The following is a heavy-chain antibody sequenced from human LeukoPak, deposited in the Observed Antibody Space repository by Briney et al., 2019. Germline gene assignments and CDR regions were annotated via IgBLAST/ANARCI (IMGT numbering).Heavy chain of an antibody. D-gene: IGHD1-7*01. V-gene: IGHV3-7*01. CDR2: IKQDGSEK. Sequence: GGSLRLSCAASRFTFSSYWMSWVRQAPGKGLGRVANIKQDGSEKHYVDSVKGRFTISRDNAKDSLYLQMNSLRAEDTAVYYCATAAYNWNYYFDYWGQGTLVSVSS. CDR1: RFTFSSYW. CDR3: ATAAYNWNYYFDY. J-gene: IGHJ4*02.